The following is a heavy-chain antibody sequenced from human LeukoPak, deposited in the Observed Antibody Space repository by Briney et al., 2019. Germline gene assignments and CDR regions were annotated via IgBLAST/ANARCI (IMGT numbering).Heavy chain of an antibody. V-gene: IGHV1-2*02. Sequence: GASVKVSCKASGYTFTGYYMHWMRQAPGQGLEWMGWINPNSGGTNYAQKFQGRVTMTRDTSISTAYMELSRLRSDDTAVYYCASDSGYDANWFDPWGQGTLVTASS. CDR2: INPNSGGT. J-gene: IGHJ5*02. CDR1: GYTFTGYY. D-gene: IGHD5-12*01. CDR3: ASDSGYDANWFDP.